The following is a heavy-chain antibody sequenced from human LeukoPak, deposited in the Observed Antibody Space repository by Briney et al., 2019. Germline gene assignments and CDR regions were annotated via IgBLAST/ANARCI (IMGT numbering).Heavy chain of an antibody. V-gene: IGHV3-23*01. Sequence: PGGSLRLSCAASGFTFSSYAMSWVRQPPGKGLECVSAISGSGGSTYYADSVKGRFTISRDNSKNTLYLQMNSLRAEDTAVYYCAKAVTYYYDSSGYFDYWGQGTLVTVSS. CDR3: AKAVTYYYDSSGYFDY. D-gene: IGHD3-22*01. CDR1: GFTFSSYA. J-gene: IGHJ4*02. CDR2: ISGSGGST.